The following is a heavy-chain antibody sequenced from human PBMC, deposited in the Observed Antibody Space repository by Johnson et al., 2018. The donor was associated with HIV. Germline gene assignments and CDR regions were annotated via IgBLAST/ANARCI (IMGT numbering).Heavy chain of an antibody. D-gene: IGHD3-3*01. V-gene: IGHV3-30*03. J-gene: IGHJ3*02. CDR3: AREFARLLEWFQTDGRAFDI. CDR1: GFTLSNYG. CDR2: ISYDGSNT. Sequence: QVQLVESGGGVVQPGRSLRLSCAASGFTLSNYGIHWVRQAPGKGLEWVALISYDGSNTYYADSVRGRFHLSNDNSKNTVYLQMNSRSAEDTAVYYCAREFARLLEWFQTDGRAFDIWGQGTMVTVSS.